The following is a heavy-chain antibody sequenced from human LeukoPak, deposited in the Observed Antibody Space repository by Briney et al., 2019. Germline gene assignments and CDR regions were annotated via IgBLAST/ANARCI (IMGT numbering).Heavy chain of an antibody. J-gene: IGHJ4*02. CDR1: GFTVSSNY. D-gene: IGHD5-18*01. CDR2: IYSGGST. CDR3: ANSGYSYGLLDY. V-gene: IGHV3-53*05. Sequence: GGSLRLSCAASGFTVSSNYMSWVRQAPGKGLEWVSIIYSGGSTFYADSVKGRFTISRDNSKNTLYLQMNSLRAEDTAVYYCANSGYSYGLLDYWGQGTLVTVSS.